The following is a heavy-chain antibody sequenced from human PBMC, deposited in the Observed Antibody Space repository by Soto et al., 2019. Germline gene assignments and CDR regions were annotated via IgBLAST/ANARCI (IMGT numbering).Heavy chain of an antibody. V-gene: IGHV3-9*01. J-gene: IGHJ5*02. CDR1: GFTFDDYA. CDR3: AKDFGYGSGSYYNNWFDP. CDR2: ISWNSGSI. Sequence: GGSLRLSCAASGFTFDDYAMHWVRQAPGKGLAWVSGISWNSGSIGYADSVKGRFTISRDNAKNSLYLQMNSLRAEDTALYYCAKDFGYGSGSYYNNWFDPWGQGTLVTVSS. D-gene: IGHD3-10*01.